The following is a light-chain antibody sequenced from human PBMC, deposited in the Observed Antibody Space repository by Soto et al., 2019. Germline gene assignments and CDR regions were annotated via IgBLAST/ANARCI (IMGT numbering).Light chain of an antibody. CDR3: QQYNDLPRI. V-gene: IGKV3-15*01. CDR2: GAS. Sequence: EIVMTQSPATLSVSPGERATLSCRASQSVTISLAWYQQKPGQAPTLLIYGASTRGTGTPVRFIGSGCGAEFTLTISSLQSEVFAVYYCQQYNDLPRIVGQGTKLEIK. CDR1: QSVTIS. J-gene: IGKJ2*01.